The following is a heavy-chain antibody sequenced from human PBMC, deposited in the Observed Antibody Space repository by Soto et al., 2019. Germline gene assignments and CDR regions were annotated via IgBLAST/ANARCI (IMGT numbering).Heavy chain of an antibody. V-gene: IGHV3-53*04. Sequence: GGSLRLSCAASGFTVSSNYMSWVRQAPGKGLEWVSVIYSGGSTNYADYVKGRFTISRHNSKNTLYLQMNSLRAEDTAVYYCARSNDYCDYVFDYWGQGTLVTVSS. D-gene: IGHD4-17*01. CDR1: GFTVSSNY. J-gene: IGHJ4*02. CDR2: IYSGGST. CDR3: ARSNDYCDYVFDY.